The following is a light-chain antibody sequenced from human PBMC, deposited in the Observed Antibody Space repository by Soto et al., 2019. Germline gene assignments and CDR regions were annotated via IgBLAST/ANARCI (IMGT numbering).Light chain of an antibody. CDR2: LNSDGSH. J-gene: IGLJ2*01. CDR3: QTRGTGIAV. CDR1: SGHSSYA. Sequence: QPVLTQSPSASASLGASVKLTCTLSSGHSSYAIAWLQQQPEKGPRYLMKLNSDGSHFKGDGIPDRFSGSSSGTERYLTISSLQSEDEADYYCQTRGTGIAVLGGGTKVTVL. V-gene: IGLV4-69*01.